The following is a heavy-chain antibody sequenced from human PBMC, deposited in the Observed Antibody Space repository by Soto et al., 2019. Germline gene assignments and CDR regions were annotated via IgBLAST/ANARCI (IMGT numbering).Heavy chain of an antibody. V-gene: IGHV1-69*06. Sequence: QVQLVQSGAEVKKPGSSVKVSCKASGGTFSSYAISWVRQAPGQGLEWMGGIIPIFGTANYAQKFQGRVTITADKSTSTAYMELSSLRSEDTAVYYCARDMRLVGGWFNWFAPWGQGTLVTVSA. D-gene: IGHD6-19*01. CDR3: ARDMRLVGGWFNWFAP. CDR2: IIPIFGTA. CDR1: GGTFSSYA. J-gene: IGHJ5*02.